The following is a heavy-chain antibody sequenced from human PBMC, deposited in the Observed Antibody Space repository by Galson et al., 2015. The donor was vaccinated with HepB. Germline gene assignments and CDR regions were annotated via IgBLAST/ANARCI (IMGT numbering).Heavy chain of an antibody. CDR2: ISSSSATI. Sequence: SLRLSCAASGFTFSSYSMNWVRQAPGKGLECVSYISSSSATIYYADSVRGRFTISRDNAKNSLYLQMNSLRAEDTAVYYCARGSTGYYPIDYWGQGTLVTVSS. D-gene: IGHD3-22*01. J-gene: IGHJ4*02. CDR3: ARGSTGYYPIDY. CDR1: GFTFSSYS. V-gene: IGHV3-48*01.